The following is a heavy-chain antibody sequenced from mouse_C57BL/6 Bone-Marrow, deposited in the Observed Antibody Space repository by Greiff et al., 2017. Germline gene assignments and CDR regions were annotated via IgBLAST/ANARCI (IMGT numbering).Heavy chain of an antibody. J-gene: IGHJ2*01. D-gene: IGHD1-1*01. CDR3: ARSDYYGSSFLYYFDY. V-gene: IGHV1-26*01. CDR1: GYTFTDYY. Sequence: VQLQQSGPELVKPGASVKISCKASGYTFTDYYMNWVKQSHGKSLEWIGDINPNNGGTSYNQKFKGKATLTVDKSSSTAYMELRSLTSEVSAVYYCARSDYYGSSFLYYFDYWGQGTTLTVSS. CDR2: INPNNGGT.